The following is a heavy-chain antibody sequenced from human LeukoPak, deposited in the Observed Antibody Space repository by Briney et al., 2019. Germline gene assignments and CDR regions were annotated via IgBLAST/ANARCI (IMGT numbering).Heavy chain of an antibody. CDR1: GGSISSSSNY. CDR2: IYYSGST. J-gene: IGHJ4*02. Sequence: PSETLSLTCTVSGGSISSSSNYWGWIRQPPGKGLEWIGSIYYSGSTYYNPSLKSRVTISVDTSKNQFSLKLSSVTAADTAVYYCARDSGTTVDYWGQGTLVTVSS. V-gene: IGHV4-39*07. CDR3: ARDSGTTVDY. D-gene: IGHD1-7*01.